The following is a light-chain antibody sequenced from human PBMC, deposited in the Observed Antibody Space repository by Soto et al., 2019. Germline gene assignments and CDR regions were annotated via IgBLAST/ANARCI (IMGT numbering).Light chain of an antibody. Sequence: IVLTQSTVTLSFSPGESATLSCRASQGVHRTYVAWYQQKPGQAPRLLIYAASIRATGIPDRFSGSGSGTDFILTISRLEPEDFVVYYCQHYGSSFTFGPGTKVDIK. J-gene: IGKJ3*01. CDR2: AAS. V-gene: IGKV3-20*01. CDR1: QGVHRTY. CDR3: QHYGSSFT.